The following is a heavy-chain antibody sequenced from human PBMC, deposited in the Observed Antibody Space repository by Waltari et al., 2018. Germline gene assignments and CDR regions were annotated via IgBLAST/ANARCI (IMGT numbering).Heavy chain of an antibody. CDR2: IKSKTEGGTT. CDR1: GFTFSNAW. J-gene: IGHJ4*02. D-gene: IGHD3-10*01. CDR3: TTVGDEYYYGSGSLDY. V-gene: IGHV3-15*01. Sequence: EVQLVESGGGLVKPGGSLRLSCAASGFTFSNAWMSWVRQAPGKGLEWVGRIKSKTEGGTTDYAAPVKGRFTISRDDSKHTLYLQMNSLKTEDTAVYYCTTVGDEYYYGSGSLDYWGQGTLVTVSS.